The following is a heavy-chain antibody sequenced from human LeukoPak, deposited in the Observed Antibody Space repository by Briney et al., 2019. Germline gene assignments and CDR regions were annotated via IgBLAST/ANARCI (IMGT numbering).Heavy chain of an antibody. Sequence: ASVKVSCKASGFTFASSVVQWVRQARGQRLEWIGWIVVGSGNTNYAQKFQERVTITRDMSTSTAYMELSSLRSEDTAVYYCAAAEDIVIVPAATDWFDPWGQGTLVTVSS. CDR1: GFTFASSV. CDR3: AAAEDIVIVPAATDWFDP. D-gene: IGHD2-2*01. CDR2: IVVGSGNT. V-gene: IGHV1-58*01. J-gene: IGHJ5*02.